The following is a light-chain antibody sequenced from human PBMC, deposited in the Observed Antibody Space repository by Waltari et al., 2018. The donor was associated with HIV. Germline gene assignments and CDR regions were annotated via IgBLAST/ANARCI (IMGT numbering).Light chain of an antibody. Sequence: QSALTQPPSASGSPGQSVTIPCTGTSSDVAGYNYAPWYQQHPGKAPKLMIYEVTKRPSGVPDRFSGSKSGNTASLTVSGLQAEDEADYYCSSYAGSNIVTFGGGTKLTVL. CDR1: SSDVAGYNY. CDR3: SSYAGSNIVT. V-gene: IGLV2-8*01. J-gene: IGLJ2*01. CDR2: EVT.